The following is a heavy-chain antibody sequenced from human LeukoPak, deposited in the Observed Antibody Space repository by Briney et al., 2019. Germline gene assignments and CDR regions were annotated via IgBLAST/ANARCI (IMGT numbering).Heavy chain of an antibody. D-gene: IGHD3-22*01. J-gene: IGHJ4*02. Sequence: SETLSLTCSVSGASVGSSGYYWAWIRQPPGKGLEWIGSMYYTGSTFYSPSLKSRITTSVDTSKNQFSLKLTSVTAADTAVYYCARHEANYPDTSGKFYVGRIFEYWGQGTLVTISS. CDR3: ARHEANYPDTSGKFYVGRIFEY. V-gene: IGHV4-39*01. CDR2: MYYTGST. CDR1: GASVGSSGYY.